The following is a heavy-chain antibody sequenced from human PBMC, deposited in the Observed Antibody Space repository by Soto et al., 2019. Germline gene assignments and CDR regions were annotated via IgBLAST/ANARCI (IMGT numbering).Heavy chain of an antibody. CDR1: GVSISSGDYY. Sequence: SETLSLTCTVSGVSISSGDYYWSWIRQPPGKGLEWIGYIYYSGSTYYNPSLKSRVTISVDTSKNQFSLKLSSVTAADTAVYYCARVIVLVPAAMSWFDPWGQGTLVTVSS. J-gene: IGHJ5*02. V-gene: IGHV4-30-4*01. CDR2: IYYSGST. CDR3: ARVIVLVPAAMSWFDP. D-gene: IGHD2-2*01.